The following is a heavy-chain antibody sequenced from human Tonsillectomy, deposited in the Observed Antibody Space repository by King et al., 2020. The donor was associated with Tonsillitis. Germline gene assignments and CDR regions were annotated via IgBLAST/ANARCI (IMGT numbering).Heavy chain of an antibody. CDR1: GYTFTGYY. D-gene: IGHD3-10*01. CDR2: SNPNSGGT. CDR3: ARGGGGFDS. V-gene: IGHV1-2*02. Sequence: QLVQSGAAVKKPGASVKVSCKASGYTFTGYYMHWVRQAPGQGLEWMGWSNPNSGGTNDAQKFQGRVTMTRDTSISTAYMEVTRLRSDDTAVYYCARGGGGFDSWGQGTLVTVSS. J-gene: IGHJ4*02.